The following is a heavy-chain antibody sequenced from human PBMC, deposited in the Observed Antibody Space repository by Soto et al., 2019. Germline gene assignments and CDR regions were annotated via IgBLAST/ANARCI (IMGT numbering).Heavy chain of an antibody. V-gene: IGHV5-51*01. CDR1: GYSFTSYW. CDR2: IYPGDSET. J-gene: IGHJ6*02. Sequence: GESLKISWKGSGYSFTSYWIGGVRQMSGKGLEWMGMIYPGDSETRYSPSFQGQVTISADKSISTAYLQSLSLQASDTAMYYCARRMEAAAAELYDDHGMDVWGQGTTVTVPS. D-gene: IGHD6-13*01. CDR3: ARRMEAAAAELYDDHGMDV.